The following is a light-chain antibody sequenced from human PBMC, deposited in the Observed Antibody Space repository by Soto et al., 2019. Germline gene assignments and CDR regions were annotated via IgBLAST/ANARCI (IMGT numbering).Light chain of an antibody. Sequence: QSVLTQPASVSGSPGQSITISCTGTSSDVGGYNYVSWYQHHPGKAPKLMINEVNNRPSGVSNRFSGSKSGNTASLTVSGLQAEDDADYYCSSYTSSSTWVFGGGTKLTVL. CDR2: EVN. CDR3: SSYTSSSTWV. V-gene: IGLV2-14*01. J-gene: IGLJ3*02. CDR1: SSDVGGYNY.